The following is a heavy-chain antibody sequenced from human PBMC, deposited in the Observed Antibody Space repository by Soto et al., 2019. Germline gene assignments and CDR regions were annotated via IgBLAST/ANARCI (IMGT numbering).Heavy chain of an antibody. Sequence: QVQLQQSGPGLVKPSETLSLTCTDSSGPSRSHNCGWIRQSPGRGLEWIGYVYDAGSTSYNPSLESRVTISVYTSTNHSSLTLSSVTAADTAVYYWVIQGIGAIHGLVEVWGQGTTVSVSS. D-gene: IGHD3-10*01. V-gene: IGHV4-59*08. CDR1: SGPSRSHN. J-gene: IGHJ6*02. CDR2: VYDAGST. CDR3: VIQGIGAIHGLVEV.